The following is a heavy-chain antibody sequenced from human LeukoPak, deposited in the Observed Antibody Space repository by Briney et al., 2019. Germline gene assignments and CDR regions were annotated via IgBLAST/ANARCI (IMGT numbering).Heavy chain of an antibody. J-gene: IGHJ6*03. CDR3: ARSDYYYYYMDV. Sequence: GASVKVSFKASGYTFTSYGISWVRQAPGQGLEWMGWISAYNGNTNYAQKLQGRVTMTTDTSTSTAYMELRSLRSDDTDVYYCARSDYYYYYMDVWGKGTTVTVSS. V-gene: IGHV1-18*01. CDR1: GYTFTSYG. CDR2: ISAYNGNT.